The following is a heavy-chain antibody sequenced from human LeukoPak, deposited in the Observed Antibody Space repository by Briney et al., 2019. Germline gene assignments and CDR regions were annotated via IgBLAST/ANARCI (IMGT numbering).Heavy chain of an antibody. J-gene: IGHJ4*02. V-gene: IGHV4-34*08. CDR1: GFTFSSYA. CDR2: INHSGST. Sequence: GSLRLSCAASGFTFSSYAMSWVRQAPGKGLEWIGEINHSGSTNYNPSLKSRVTISVDTSKNQFSLKLSSVTAADTAVYYCAVYTGVAFDYWGQGTLVTVSS. D-gene: IGHD3-3*01. CDR3: AVYTGVAFDY.